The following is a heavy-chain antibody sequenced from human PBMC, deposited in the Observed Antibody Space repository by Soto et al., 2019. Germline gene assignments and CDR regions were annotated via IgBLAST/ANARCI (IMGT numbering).Heavy chain of an antibody. V-gene: IGHV4-39*01. D-gene: IGHD3-3*01. CDR2: IYYSGST. Sequence: SQTLSLTCTVSGGSISSSSYYWGWIRQPPGKGLEWIGSIYYSGSTYYNPSLKSRVTISVDTSKNQFSLKLSSVTAADTAVYYCARQTTIFGTNWFDPWGQGTLVTVSS. CDR1: GGSISSSSYY. CDR3: ARQTTIFGTNWFDP. J-gene: IGHJ5*02.